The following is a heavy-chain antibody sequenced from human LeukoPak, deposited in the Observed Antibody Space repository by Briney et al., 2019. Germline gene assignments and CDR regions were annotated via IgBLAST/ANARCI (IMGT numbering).Heavy chain of an antibody. J-gene: IGHJ4*02. CDR2: IYHSGST. V-gene: IGHV4-38-2*02. CDR1: GYSISSGYY. D-gene: IGHD1-1*01. CDR3: ARCAGGSTWMY. Sequence: SETLSLTCTVSGYSISSGYYWGWIRQPPGKGLEWIGSIYHSGSTYYNPSLKSRVTISVDTSKNQFSLKLSSVTAADTAVYYCARCAGGSTWMYWGQGTLVTVSS.